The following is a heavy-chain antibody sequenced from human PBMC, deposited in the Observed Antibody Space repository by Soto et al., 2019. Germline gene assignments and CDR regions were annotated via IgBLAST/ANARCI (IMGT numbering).Heavy chain of an antibody. D-gene: IGHD3-10*01. Sequence: GGSLRLSCAVSGFTFSSFNMNWVRQAPGKGLECVSAISGGETTYYADSVKGRFTISRDNSKNTLYLQMNSLRAEDTAVYYCAFNSGSGSYYFDYWGQGTLVTVSS. CDR1: GFTFSSFN. V-gene: IGHV3-23*01. J-gene: IGHJ4*02. CDR3: AFNSGSGSYYFDY. CDR2: ISGGETT.